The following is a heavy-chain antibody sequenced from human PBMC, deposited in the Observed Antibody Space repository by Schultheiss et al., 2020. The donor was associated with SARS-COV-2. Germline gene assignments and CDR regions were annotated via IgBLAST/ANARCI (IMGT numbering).Heavy chain of an antibody. V-gene: IGHV4-4*07. CDR3: ARDVDYGDWFDP. J-gene: IGHJ5*02. CDR1: GGPINNHY. CDR2: IYSSGST. Sequence: SETLSLTCTVSGGPINNHYWSWIRQPAGKGLEWIGRIYSSGSTNYTPSLKSRVTMSVDTSKNQFSLKLTSVTAADTAVYFCARDVDYGDWFDPWGQGTLVTVSS. D-gene: IGHD4-17*01.